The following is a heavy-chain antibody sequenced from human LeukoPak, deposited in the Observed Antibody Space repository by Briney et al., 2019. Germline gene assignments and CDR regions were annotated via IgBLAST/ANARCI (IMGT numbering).Heavy chain of an antibody. D-gene: IGHD1-26*01. CDR2: INPSGGST. V-gene: IGHV1-46*01. J-gene: IGHJ5*02. Sequence: ASVKVSCKASGYTFTSYYMHWVRQAPGQGLEWMGIINPSGGSTSYAQKFQGRVTITTDESTSTAYMELSSLRSEDTAVYYCARDRGYSGSWPPRYNWFDPWGQGTLVTVSS. CDR1: GYTFTSYY. CDR3: ARDRGYSGSWPPRYNWFDP.